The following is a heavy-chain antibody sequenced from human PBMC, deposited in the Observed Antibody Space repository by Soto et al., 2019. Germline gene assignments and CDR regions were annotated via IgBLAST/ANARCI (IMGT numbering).Heavy chain of an antibody. CDR1: GGTFSSYA. J-gene: IGHJ6*02. D-gene: IGHD3-9*01. Sequence: ASVQVSCKASGGTFSSYAISWVRQAPGQGLEWMGGIIPIFGTANYAQKFQGRVTITADESTSTAYMELSSLRSEDTAVYYCGYFPRYFDWLSYYGMDVWGQGTTVTVSS. V-gene: IGHV1-69*13. CDR3: GYFPRYFDWLSYYGMDV. CDR2: IIPIFGTA.